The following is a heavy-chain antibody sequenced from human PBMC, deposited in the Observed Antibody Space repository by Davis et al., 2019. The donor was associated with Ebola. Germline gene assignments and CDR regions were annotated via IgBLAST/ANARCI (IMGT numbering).Heavy chain of an antibody. CDR1: GGSISSSRYY. Sequence: MPSETLSLTGTVSGGSISSSRYYWGWVRESAGKGLEWMGNVDYAGDASYNPSLNSRATVSADTSKNQLALKLTSVTAADTAVYYCVRAVVGGEMWFDSWGQGTLVIVSS. CDR2: VDYAGDA. J-gene: IGHJ5*01. CDR3: VRAVVGGEMWFDS. V-gene: IGHV4-39*01. D-gene: IGHD1-26*01.